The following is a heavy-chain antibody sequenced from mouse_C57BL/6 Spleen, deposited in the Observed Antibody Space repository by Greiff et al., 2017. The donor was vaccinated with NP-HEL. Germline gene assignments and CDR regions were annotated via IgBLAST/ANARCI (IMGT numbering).Heavy chain of an antibody. CDR1: GYTFTSYW. CDR3: ARGTTVVATLPDY. V-gene: IGHV1-69*01. D-gene: IGHD1-1*01. Sequence: QVQLQQPGAELVMPGASVKLSCKASGYTFTSYWMHWVKQRPGQGLEWIGEIDPSDSYTNYNQKFKGKSTLTVDKSSSTAYMQLSSLTSEDSAVYYCARGTTVVATLPDYWGQGTTLTVSS. CDR2: IDPSDSYT. J-gene: IGHJ2*01.